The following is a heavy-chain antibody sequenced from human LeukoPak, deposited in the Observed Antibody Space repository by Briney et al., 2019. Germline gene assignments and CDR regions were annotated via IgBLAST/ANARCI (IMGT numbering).Heavy chain of an antibody. D-gene: IGHD1-26*01. Sequence: VASVKVSCKASGYTFTSYYMHWVRQAPGQGLEWMGIINPSGGSTSYARKFQGRVTMTRDTSTSTVYMELSSLRSEDTAVYYCARSLGARYYFDYWGQGTLVTVSS. J-gene: IGHJ4*02. CDR3: ARSLGARYYFDY. V-gene: IGHV1-46*01. CDR1: GYTFTSYY. CDR2: INPSGGST.